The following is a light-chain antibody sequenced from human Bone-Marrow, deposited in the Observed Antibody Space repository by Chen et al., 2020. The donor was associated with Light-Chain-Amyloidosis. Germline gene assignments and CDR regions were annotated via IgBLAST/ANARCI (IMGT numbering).Light chain of an antibody. J-gene: IGKJ5*01. V-gene: IGKV3-11*01. CDR1: QSDNRY. CDR2: DAS. Sequence: EVVLTQSPATLSLSPGDRATLYCRASQSDNRYLAWYQQRPGQAPRLLVFDASDSSTCVPARCSGSGTVTDCSHTIIIQESEDLAVYECQQYGDRPPITFGQGTRLEIK. CDR3: QQYGDRPPIT.